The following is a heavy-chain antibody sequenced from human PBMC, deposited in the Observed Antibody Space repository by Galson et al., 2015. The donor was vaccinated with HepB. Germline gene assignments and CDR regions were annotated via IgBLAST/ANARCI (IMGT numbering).Heavy chain of an antibody. CDR3: ASGYSGYDPFSY. J-gene: IGHJ4*02. Sequence: SLRLSCAASGFTFSSYWMHWVRQAPGKGLVWVARINSDVSSTSYADSVKGRFTISRDNAKNTLYLQMNSLRAEDTAVYYCASGYSGYDPFSYWGQGTLVTVSS. CDR2: INSDVSST. D-gene: IGHD5-12*01. V-gene: IGHV3-74*01. CDR1: GFTFSSYW.